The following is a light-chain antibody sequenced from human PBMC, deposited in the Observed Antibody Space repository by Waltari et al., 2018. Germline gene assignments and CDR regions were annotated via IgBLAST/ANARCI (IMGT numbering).Light chain of an antibody. V-gene: IGKV3-20*01. CDR2: AAS. CDR1: QSVSSDQ. CDR3: QQYGGSPLYT. Sequence: EIVLTQSPGTLSLSPGERATLSCRASQSVSSDQLAWYQQKPGQAPRLLIYAASRRAMGIPDRFSGGGSGTDFTLTISRLEPEDFAVYYCQQYGGSPLYTFGQGTKLEIK. J-gene: IGKJ2*01.